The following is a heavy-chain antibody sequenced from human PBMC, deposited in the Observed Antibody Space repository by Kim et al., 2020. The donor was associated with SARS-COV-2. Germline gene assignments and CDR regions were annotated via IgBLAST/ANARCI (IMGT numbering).Heavy chain of an antibody. Sequence: SETLSLTCTVSGGSISSSSYYWGWIRQPPGKGLEWIGSIYYSGSTYYNPSLKSRVTISVDTSKNQFSLKLSSVTAADTAVYYCARQGSGVRGVIITAGIAAAPWGQGTLVTVSS. J-gene: IGHJ4*02. V-gene: IGHV4-39*01. CDR1: GGSISSSSYY. D-gene: IGHD3-10*01. CDR3: ARQGSGVRGVIITAGIAAAP. CDR2: IYYSGST.